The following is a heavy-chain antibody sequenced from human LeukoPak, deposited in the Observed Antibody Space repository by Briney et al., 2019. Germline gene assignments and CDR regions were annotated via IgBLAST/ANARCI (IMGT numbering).Heavy chain of an antibody. Sequence: SETLSLTCAVYVGSFSGYYWSCIREPPGKGLEWMGEINHSGSTNYNPSLKSRVTLSVDTSKNQFSLKLSSVTAADTAVYYCARINPLARAFDIWGQRTVVTVSS. CDR3: ARINPLARAFDI. J-gene: IGHJ3*02. CDR1: VGSFSGYY. CDR2: INHSGST. V-gene: IGHV4-34*01. D-gene: IGHD1-14*01.